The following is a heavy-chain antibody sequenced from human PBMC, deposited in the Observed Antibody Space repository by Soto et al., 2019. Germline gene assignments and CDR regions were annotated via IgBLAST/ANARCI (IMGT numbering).Heavy chain of an antibody. D-gene: IGHD3-3*01. CDR2: INPNSGGT. V-gene: IGHV1-2*04. Sequence: QVQLVQSGAEVKKPGASVKVSCKASGYTFTGYYMHWVRQAPGQGLEWMGWINPNSGGTNYAQKFQGWVTMTRDTSISTAYMELSRLRSDDTAMYYCARDSKRTYYDFWSGYYSWFDPWGQGTLVTVSS. J-gene: IGHJ5*02. CDR1: GYTFTGYY. CDR3: ARDSKRTYYDFWSGYYSWFDP.